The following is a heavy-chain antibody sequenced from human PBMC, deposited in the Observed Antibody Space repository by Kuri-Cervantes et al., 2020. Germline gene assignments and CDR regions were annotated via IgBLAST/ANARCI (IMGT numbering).Heavy chain of an antibody. CDR3: AKDDLTDHYDFWSGYYTPNYYYYGMDV. CDR2: IRSRSDGYAT. D-gene: IGHD3-3*01. CDR1: GFTFSGSA. Sequence: GGSLRLSCAASGFTFSGSAIHWVRQTSGKGLEWVGRIRSRSDGYATAFAASVKGRFSIYRDDSKNTAYLQMNSLRAEDTAVYYCAKDDLTDHYDFWSGYYTPNYYYYGMDVWGQGTTVTVSS. J-gene: IGHJ6*02. V-gene: IGHV3-73*01.